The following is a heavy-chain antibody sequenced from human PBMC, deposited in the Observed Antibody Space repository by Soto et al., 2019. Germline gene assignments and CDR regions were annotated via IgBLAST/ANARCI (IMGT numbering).Heavy chain of an antibody. CDR2: IIPIFGTA. V-gene: IGHV1-69*05. Sequence: ASVKGSCKAAGGTFNNYVINWARQAPGQGLEWMGGIIPIFGTASYAQKFQGRVTMTRDTSTSTVYMELSSLRSEDTAVYYCARGVVRGAFDPWGQGTLVPVSS. D-gene: IGHD3-10*01. CDR1: GGTFNNYV. CDR3: ARGVVRGAFDP. J-gene: IGHJ5*02.